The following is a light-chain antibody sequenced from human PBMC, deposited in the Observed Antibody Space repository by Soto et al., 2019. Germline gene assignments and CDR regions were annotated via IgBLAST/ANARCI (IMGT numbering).Light chain of an antibody. J-gene: IGLJ3*02. Sequence: QPVLTQPPSVSGAPGQRVTISCTGTSSNLGAGYDVHWYQQLPGAAPKLVIFGNRNRPSGIPERFSGSKSGTSASLAITGLQAEDEADYYCQAYDYSLTASVFGGGTKLTVL. CDR1: SSNLGAGYD. CDR2: GNR. CDR3: QAYDYSLTASV. V-gene: IGLV1-40*01.